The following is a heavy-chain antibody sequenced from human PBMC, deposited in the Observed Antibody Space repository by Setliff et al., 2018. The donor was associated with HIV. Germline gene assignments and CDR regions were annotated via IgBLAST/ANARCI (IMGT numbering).Heavy chain of an antibody. Sequence: GASVKVSCKVSGYTLTKLSIHWVRQGPGKGLEWMGGFDPEDGEAIYGQKFQGRVTMTKDTSIDTAYMRMSSLRSEDTAFYHCARAALRSSTSCYAPYYWGQGTLVTVSS. J-gene: IGHJ4*02. CDR1: GYTLTKLS. D-gene: IGHD2-2*01. V-gene: IGHV1-24*01. CDR3: ARAALRSSTSCYAPYY. CDR2: FDPEDGEA.